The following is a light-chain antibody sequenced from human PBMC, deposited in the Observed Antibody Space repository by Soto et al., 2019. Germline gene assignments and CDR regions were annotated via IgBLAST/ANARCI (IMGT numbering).Light chain of an antibody. J-gene: IGKJ4*01. CDR3: QQYNSYSPLT. V-gene: IGKV1-5*01. Sequence: DIQMTQSPSSLSASIGDRVTITCRASQYISSWLAWYQQKPGKAPKLLMFDTFSLESGVPSRCSGSRAGTEFTLTISSLQPDDYATYYCQQYNSYSPLTFGEGTKVEIK. CDR1: QYISSW. CDR2: DTF.